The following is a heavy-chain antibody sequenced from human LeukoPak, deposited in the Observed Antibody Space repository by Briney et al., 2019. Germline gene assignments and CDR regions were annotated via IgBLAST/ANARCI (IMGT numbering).Heavy chain of an antibody. D-gene: IGHD2-2*01. CDR2: ISGSGGST. J-gene: IGHJ6*02. V-gene: IGHV3-23*01. CDR3: AKDEAYQLLWGGTYYYYGMDV. CDR1: GGSISSSSYY. Sequence: ETLSLTCTASGGSISSSSYYWGWIRQPPGKGLEWFSAISGSGGSTYYADSVKGRFTISRDNSKNTLYLQMNSLRAEDTAVYYCAKDEAYQLLWGGTYYYYGMDVWGQGTTVTVSS.